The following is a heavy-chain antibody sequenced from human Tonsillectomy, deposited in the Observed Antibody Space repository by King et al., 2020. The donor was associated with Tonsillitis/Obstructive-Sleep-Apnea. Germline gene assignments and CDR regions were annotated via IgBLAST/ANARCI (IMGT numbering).Heavy chain of an antibody. CDR3: ARGFGFDP. CDR2: IYIDGST. J-gene: IGHJ5*02. D-gene: IGHD3-3*01. V-gene: IGHV3-66*01. CDR1: GFPVSSNY. Sequence: VQLVESGGGLVQPGGSLRLSCAASGFPVSSNYMSWVRQAPGKGLEWVSVIYIDGSTYYADAVKGRFTISRDNSKNTLYLQMNSLRAEDTAVYYCARGFGFDPWGQGTLVTVSS.